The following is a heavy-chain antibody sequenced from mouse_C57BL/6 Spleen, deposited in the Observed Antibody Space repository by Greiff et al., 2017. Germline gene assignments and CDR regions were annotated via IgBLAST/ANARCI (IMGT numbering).Heavy chain of an antibody. CDR2: IYPGDGDT. CDR3: ARGPNWDYFDY. CDR1: GYAFSSSW. J-gene: IGHJ2*01. Sequence: VQLQESGPELVKPGASVKISCKASGYAFSSSWMNWVKQRPGTGLEWIGRIYPGDGDTNYNGKFKGKATLTADKSSSTAYMQLSSLTSEDSAVYFCARGPNWDYFDYWGQGTTLTVSS. V-gene: IGHV1-82*01. D-gene: IGHD4-1*01.